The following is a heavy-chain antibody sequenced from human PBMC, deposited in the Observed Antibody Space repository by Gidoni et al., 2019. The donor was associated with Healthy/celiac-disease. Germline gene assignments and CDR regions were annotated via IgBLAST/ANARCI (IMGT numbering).Heavy chain of an antibody. CDR1: GYTFTGYY. D-gene: IGHD3-10*01. V-gene: IGHV1-2*06. J-gene: IGHJ3*02. Sequence: QVQLVQSGAEVKKPGASVKVSCKASGYTFTGYYMHWVRQAPGQGLEWMGRINPNSGGTNYAQKFQGRVTMTRDTSISTAYMELSRLRSDDTAVYYCARDRAGLLWFGDDAFDIWGQGTMVTVSS. CDR2: INPNSGGT. CDR3: ARDRAGLLWFGDDAFDI.